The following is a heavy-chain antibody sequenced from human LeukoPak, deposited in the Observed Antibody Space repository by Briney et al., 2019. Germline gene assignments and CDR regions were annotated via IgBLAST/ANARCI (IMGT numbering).Heavy chain of an antibody. CDR3: ARGGRGTYMRH. Sequence: SETLSLTCGVSGGSFSNYIWSLVRQPPGKGLEWIGEILQGGVTNYNSSLKSRVTMSMDTSKNQFHLDLTSVTAADAGQYFCARGGRGTYMRHWGQGILVTVSS. CDR1: GGSFSNYI. V-gene: IGHV4-34*01. CDR2: ILQGGVT. D-gene: IGHD1-26*01. J-gene: IGHJ4*02.